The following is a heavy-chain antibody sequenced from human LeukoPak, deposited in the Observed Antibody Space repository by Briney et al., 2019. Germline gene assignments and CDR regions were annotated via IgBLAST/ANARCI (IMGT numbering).Heavy chain of an antibody. D-gene: IGHD1-14*01. V-gene: IGHV4-39*01. J-gene: IGHJ4*02. CDR3: ARRSGNRGGAITPNQHFDY. Sequence: PSETLSLTCTVSGGSISSSSYYWAWIRQPPGKGLEWIGSIYYSGSTYYNPSLKNRVTISVDTSKNQFSLKLSSVTAADTAVYYCARRSGNRGGAITPNQHFDYWGQGTLVTVSS. CDR2: IYYSGST. CDR1: GGSISSSSYY.